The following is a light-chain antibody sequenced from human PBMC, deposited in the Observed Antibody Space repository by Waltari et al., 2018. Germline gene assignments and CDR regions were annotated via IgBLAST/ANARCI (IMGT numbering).Light chain of an antibody. J-gene: IGKJ1*01. CDR1: QSVSTN. Sequence: IVLTQSPVILSLSPGERATLSCRSSQSVSTNLAWYQQRLGQAPRLLLDGASNRAPDIPPRFSGSGSGTDFTLTISSLEPEDFAVYYCQQRSSLSWTFGQGTKVEIK. V-gene: IGKV3-11*01. CDR2: GAS. CDR3: QQRSSLSWT.